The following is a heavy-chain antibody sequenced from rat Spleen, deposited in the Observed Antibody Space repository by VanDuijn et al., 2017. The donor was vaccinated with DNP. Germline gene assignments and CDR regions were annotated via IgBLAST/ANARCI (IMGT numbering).Heavy chain of an antibody. CDR1: GFTFSDHN. CDR2: ISNTGDNT. CDR3: TSNPHIRTAAPFDY. V-gene: IGHV5-7*01. D-gene: IGHD3-8*01. J-gene: IGHJ2*01. Sequence: EVQLVESGGGLVQPGRSLKLSCTASGFTFSDHNMAWVRQAPKKGLEWVATISNTGDNTYYSDSVKGRFSLSRDNAKSTLYLQVNSLRSEDTATYYCTSNPHIRTAAPFDYWGQGAMVTVSS.